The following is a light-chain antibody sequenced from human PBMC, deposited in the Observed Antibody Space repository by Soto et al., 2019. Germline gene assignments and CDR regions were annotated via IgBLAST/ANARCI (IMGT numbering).Light chain of an antibody. Sequence: IQLTQSPSSLSASVGDRVPITCQARRGISSYLAWYQQKPGKAPKLLVYSASTLQSGVPSRFSGSGSGPDFTLTISSLQPEDSATYFCQQLNSYPQTFGQGTRLEIK. V-gene: IGKV1-9*01. J-gene: IGKJ5*01. CDR2: SAS. CDR1: RGISSY. CDR3: QQLNSYPQT.